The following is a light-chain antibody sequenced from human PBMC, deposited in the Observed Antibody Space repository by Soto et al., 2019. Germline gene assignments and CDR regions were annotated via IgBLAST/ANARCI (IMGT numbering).Light chain of an antibody. Sequence: DIDMTQARSSLSASVGDRVTITCRAGQDVVNYLNWYQQKPGKAPRLLIYAASSLQSGVPSRFSGSGSGTTFTLTITDLQPEDVATYYCQQSRTTAYTFAQGTKVEIK. J-gene: IGKJ2*01. CDR3: QQSRTTAYT. CDR2: AAS. CDR1: QDVVNY. V-gene: IGKV1-39*01.